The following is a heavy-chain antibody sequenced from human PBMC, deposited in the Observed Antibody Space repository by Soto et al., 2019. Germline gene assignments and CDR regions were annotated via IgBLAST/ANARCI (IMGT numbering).Heavy chain of an antibody. J-gene: IGHJ3*02. CDR3: ARDYYYDSSGYYSPDDAFDI. Sequence: GGSLRLSCAASGFTFSSYGMHWVRQAPGKGLEWVAVIWYDGSNKYYADSVKGRFTISRDNSKNTLYLQMNSLRAEDTAVYYCARDYYYDSSGYYSPDDAFDIWGQGTMVTVSS. CDR1: GFTFSSYG. V-gene: IGHV3-33*01. D-gene: IGHD3-22*01. CDR2: IWYDGSNK.